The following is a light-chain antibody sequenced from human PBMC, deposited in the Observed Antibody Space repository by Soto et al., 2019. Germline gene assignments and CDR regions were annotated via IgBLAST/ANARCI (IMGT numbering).Light chain of an antibody. V-gene: IGLV1-51*01. CDR3: ATWDSSLIAGV. CDR1: SSNIGNNF. J-gene: IGLJ2*01. CDR2: DNN. Sequence: QSVLTQPLSVSAAPGQKVTISCSGSSSNIGNNFVSWYQHLPGTAPKLLIYDNNKRPSGIPDRFSGTKSGTSATLGITGLQTGDEAHYYCATWDSSLIAGVFGGGTKVTVL.